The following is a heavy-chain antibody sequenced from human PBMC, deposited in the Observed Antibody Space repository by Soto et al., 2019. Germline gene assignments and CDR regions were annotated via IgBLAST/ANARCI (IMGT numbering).Heavy chain of an antibody. CDR1: GFTFSSYS. Sequence: GGSLRLSSAASGFTFSSYSMNWGRQAPGKGLEWVSSISSSSSYIYYADSVKGRFTISRDNAKNSLYLQMNSLRAEDTAVYYCASCYYGSGTQACYYYGMDVWGQGTKVTSP. D-gene: IGHD3-10*01. CDR3: ASCYYGSGTQACYYYGMDV. J-gene: IGHJ6*02. CDR2: ISSSSSYI. V-gene: IGHV3-21*01.